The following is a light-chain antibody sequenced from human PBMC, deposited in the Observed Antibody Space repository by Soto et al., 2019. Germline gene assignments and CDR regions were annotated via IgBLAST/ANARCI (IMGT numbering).Light chain of an antibody. V-gene: IGKV1-5*03. Sequence: DIQMTQSPSTLSASVGDRVTITGRASQSISSWLAWYQQKPGKAPKLLIYKASSLESGVPSRFSGSGSGTEFTLTISSLQPDDFATYYCQQYNSCSRTFGQGTKVDIK. CDR1: QSISSW. CDR3: QQYNSCSRT. CDR2: KAS. J-gene: IGKJ1*01.